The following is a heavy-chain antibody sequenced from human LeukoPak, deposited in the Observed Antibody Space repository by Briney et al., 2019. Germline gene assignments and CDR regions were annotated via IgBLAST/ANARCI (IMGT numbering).Heavy chain of an antibody. CDR1: GFTFDDYA. CDR3: ARAHRRGFDY. D-gene: IGHD1-26*01. J-gene: IGHJ4*02. CDR2: ISWNSGSI. V-gene: IGHV3-9*01. Sequence: GRSLRLSCAASGFTFDDYAMHWVRQAPGKGLEWVSGISWNSGSIGYADSVKGRFTISRDNAKNSLYLQMNSLRAEDTAVYYCARAHRRGFDYWGQGTLVTVSS.